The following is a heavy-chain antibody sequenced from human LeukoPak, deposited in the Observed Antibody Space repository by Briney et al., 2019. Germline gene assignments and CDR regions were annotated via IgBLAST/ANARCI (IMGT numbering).Heavy chain of an antibody. V-gene: IGHV3-23*01. CDR3: AKLDIIGVVLRATPLDY. J-gene: IGHJ4*02. CDR2: ISGSGGST. CDR1: GFTFSSYA. Sequence: GGSLRPSCAASGFTFSSYAMSWVRQAPGKGLEWVAAISGSGGSTYYADSVKGRYTISRDNSKNTLYLQMNSLRAEDTAVYYCAKLDIIGVVLRATPLDYWGQGTLVTVSS. D-gene: IGHD1-26*01.